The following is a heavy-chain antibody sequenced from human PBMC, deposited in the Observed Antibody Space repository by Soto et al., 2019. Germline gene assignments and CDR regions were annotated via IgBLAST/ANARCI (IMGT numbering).Heavy chain of an antibody. CDR3: ARGLYYYGSGSEFDY. CDR1: GGSFSGYY. CDR2: INHSGST. J-gene: IGHJ4*02. Sequence: QVQLQQWGAGLLKPSETLSLTCAVYGGSFSGYYWSWIRQPPGKGLEWIGEINHSGSTNYNPSLKSRVTIPVDTSKNQFSLKLSSVTAADTAVYYCARGLYYYGSGSEFDYWGQGTLVTVSS. V-gene: IGHV4-34*01. D-gene: IGHD3-10*01.